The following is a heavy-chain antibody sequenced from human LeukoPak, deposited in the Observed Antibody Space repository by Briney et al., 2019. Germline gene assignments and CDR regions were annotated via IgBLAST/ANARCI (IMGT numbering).Heavy chain of an antibody. V-gene: IGHV3-72*01. CDR1: GFTFSDHH. CDR2: IRKKVNSYTT. Sequence: GGSLRLSCAVSGFTFSDHHMDRVRQAPGKGLEWVGHIRKKVNSYTTEYAASVRGRFTISRDDSKSSMYLQMNSLKTEDTAVYYCTRVSPLAYFFDFWGQGALVTVSS. J-gene: IGHJ4*02. CDR3: TRVSPLAYFFDF. D-gene: IGHD5/OR15-5a*01.